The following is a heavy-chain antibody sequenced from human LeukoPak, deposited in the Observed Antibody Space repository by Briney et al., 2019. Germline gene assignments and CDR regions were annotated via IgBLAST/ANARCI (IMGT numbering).Heavy chain of an antibody. CDR2: ISGSGGST. V-gene: IGHV3-23*01. D-gene: IGHD2-2*02. CDR3: ALVPAAIREYYFDY. Sequence: PGGSLRLCCAASGFTFSSYAMSWVRQAPGKGLEWVSAISGSGGSTYYADSVKGRFTISRDNSKNTLYLQMNSLRAEDTAVYYCALVPAAIREYYFDYWGQGTLVTVSS. J-gene: IGHJ4*02. CDR1: GFTFSSYA.